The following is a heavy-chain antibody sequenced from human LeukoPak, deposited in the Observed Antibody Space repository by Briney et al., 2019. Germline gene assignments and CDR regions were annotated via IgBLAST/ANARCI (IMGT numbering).Heavy chain of an antibody. D-gene: IGHD3-22*01. J-gene: IGHJ3*02. CDR1: GGSISSHY. V-gene: IGHV4-59*11. CDR2: IYYSGST. CDR3: ARDYYDSSGQPRDAFDI. Sequence: PSETLSLTCTVSGGSISSHYWSWIRQPPGKGLEWIGYIYYSGSTNYNPSLKSRVTISVDTSKNQFSLKLSSVTAADTAVYYCARDYYDSSGQPRDAFDIWGQGTMATVSS.